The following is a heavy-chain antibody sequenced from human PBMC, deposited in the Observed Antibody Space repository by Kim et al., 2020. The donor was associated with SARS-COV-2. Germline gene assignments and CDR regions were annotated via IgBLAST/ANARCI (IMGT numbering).Heavy chain of an antibody. Sequence: SQTLSLTCAISGDSVSSNSAAWNWIRQSPSRGLEWLGRTYYRSKWYNDYALSVKSRITINPDTSKNQFSLQLNSVTPEDTAVYYCARGRERYNDSSAYTMWYFDYWGQGTLVTVSS. J-gene: IGHJ4*02. V-gene: IGHV6-1*01. CDR3: ARGRERYNDSSAYTMWYFDY. D-gene: IGHD3-22*01. CDR2: TYYRSKWYN. CDR1: GDSVSSNSAA.